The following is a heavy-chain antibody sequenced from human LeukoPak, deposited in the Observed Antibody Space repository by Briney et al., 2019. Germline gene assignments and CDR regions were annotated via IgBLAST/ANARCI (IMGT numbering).Heavy chain of an antibody. V-gene: IGHV1-18*01. CDR2: ISAYNGNT. J-gene: IGHJ5*02. CDR1: GYTFTSYG. Sequence: ASVKVSCKASGYTFTSYGISWVRQAPGQGLEWMGWISAYNGNTNYAQKPQGRVTMTTDTSTSTAYMELRSLRSDDTAVYYCARDWGYCSSTSCSTSDWFDPWGQGTLVTVSS. CDR3: ARDWGYCSSTSCSTSDWFDP. D-gene: IGHD2-2*01.